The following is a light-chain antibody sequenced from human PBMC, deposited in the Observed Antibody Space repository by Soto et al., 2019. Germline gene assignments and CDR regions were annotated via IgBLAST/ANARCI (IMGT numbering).Light chain of an antibody. CDR3: SSYTSSSNVV. Sequence: QSVLTQPVSVSGSPGQSITISCTGTSSDVGGYNYVSWYQQHPGKAPKLMIYEVSNRPSGVSNRFSGSKSGNTASLTISGLQAEDEADYYCSSYTSSSNVVFGGGTKVTVL. J-gene: IGLJ2*01. CDR1: SSDVGGYNY. V-gene: IGLV2-14*01. CDR2: EVS.